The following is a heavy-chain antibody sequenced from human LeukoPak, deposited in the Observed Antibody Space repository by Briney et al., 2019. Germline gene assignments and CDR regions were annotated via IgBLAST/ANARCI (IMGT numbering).Heavy chain of an antibody. V-gene: IGHV3-30-3*01. CDR3: ARKVMNH. CDR2: ISYDGSNK. D-gene: IGHD2-8*01. CDR1: GFTFSSYA. J-gene: IGHJ5*02. Sequence: QPGRSLRLSCAASGFTFSSYAMHWVRQAPGKGLEWVAVISYDGSNKYYADSVKGRFTISRDNSKNTLYLQMNSLRAEDTAVYYCARKVMNHWGQGTLVTVSS.